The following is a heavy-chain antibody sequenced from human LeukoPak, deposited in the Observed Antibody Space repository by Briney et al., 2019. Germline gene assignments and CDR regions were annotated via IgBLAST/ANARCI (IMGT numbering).Heavy chain of an antibody. CDR2: IEQDGSEI. CDR3: AREMEGGWLDY. D-gene: IGHD2-15*01. J-gene: IGHJ4*02. CDR1: GFTFSSSA. V-gene: IGHV3-7*01. Sequence: GGSLRLSCAASGFTFSSSAMNWVRQAPGKGLEWVANIEQDGSEIHYVDSVKGRFTISRDNAKRSLLLQMNSLRVEDTAVYYCAREMEGGWLDYWGQGTLVSVSS.